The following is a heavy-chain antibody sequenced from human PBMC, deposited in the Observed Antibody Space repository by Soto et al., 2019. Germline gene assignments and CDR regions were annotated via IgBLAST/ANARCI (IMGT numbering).Heavy chain of an antibody. D-gene: IGHD2-2*02. CDR3: ARDAYLASEVPAAILREHYYYYGMDV. Sequence: ASVKVSCKACGYTFTSYYMHWVRQAPGQGLEWMGIINPSGGSTSYAQKFQGRVTMTRDTSTSTVYMELSSLRSEDTAVYYCARDAYLASEVPAAILREHYYYYGMDVWCQGTTVTVSS. CDR1: GYTFTSYY. V-gene: IGHV1-46*01. J-gene: IGHJ6*02. CDR2: INPSGGST.